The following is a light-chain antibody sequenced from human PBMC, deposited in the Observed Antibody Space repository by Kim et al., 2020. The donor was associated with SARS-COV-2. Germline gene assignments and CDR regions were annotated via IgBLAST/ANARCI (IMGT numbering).Light chain of an antibody. CDR2: CNN. CDR1: STNIVGNN. CDR3: AAWDDGLSGYWV. J-gene: IGLJ3*02. Sequence: VIISCSGGSTNIVGNNLYWSQQLLATAPPHLVYCNNQRPSGGPARFSGCKTGTSAALAISGLRPEDEADYYCAAWDDGLSGYWVFGGGTQLTVL. V-gene: IGLV1-47*02.